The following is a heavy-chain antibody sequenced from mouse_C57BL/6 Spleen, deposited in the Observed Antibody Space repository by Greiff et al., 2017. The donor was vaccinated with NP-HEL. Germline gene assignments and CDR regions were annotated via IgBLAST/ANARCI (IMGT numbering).Heavy chain of an antibody. CDR1: GYSFTGYY. CDR2: INPSTGGT. V-gene: IGHV1-42*01. CDR3: ARSREDYGSSYAWFAY. Sequence: VQLQQSGPELVKPGASVKISCKASGYSFTGYYMNWVKQSPEKSLEWIGEINPSTGGTTYNQKFKAKATLTVDQSSSTAYMQLKSLTSEDSAVYYCARSREDYGSSYAWFAYWGQGTLVTVSA. J-gene: IGHJ3*01. D-gene: IGHD1-1*01.